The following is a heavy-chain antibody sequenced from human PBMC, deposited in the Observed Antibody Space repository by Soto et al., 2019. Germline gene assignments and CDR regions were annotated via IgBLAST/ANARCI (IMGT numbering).Heavy chain of an antibody. Sequence: GGSLRLSCAASGFTFSSYAMHWVRQAPGKGLEWVAVISYDGSNKYYADSVKGRFTISRDNSKNTLCLQMNSLRAEDTAVYYCARNFWSGSDPPPYYYGMDVWGQGTTVTVSS. D-gene: IGHD3-3*01. V-gene: IGHV3-30-3*01. J-gene: IGHJ6*02. CDR2: ISYDGSNK. CDR1: GFTFSSYA. CDR3: ARNFWSGSDPPPYYYGMDV.